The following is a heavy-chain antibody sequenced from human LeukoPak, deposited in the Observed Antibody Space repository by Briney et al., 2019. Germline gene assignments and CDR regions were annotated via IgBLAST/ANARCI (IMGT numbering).Heavy chain of an antibody. D-gene: IGHD2-2*01. CDR2: ISGSGGST. CDR3: AKDPRIGYCSSTSCSEAY. J-gene: IGHJ4*02. V-gene: IGHV3-23*01. Sequence: GGSLRLSCAASGFTFSSYAMSWVRRAPGKGLEWVSAISGSGGSTYYADSVKGRFTISRDNSKNTLYLQMNSLRAEDTAVYYCAKDPRIGYCSSTSCSEAYWGQGTLVTVSS. CDR1: GFTFSSYA.